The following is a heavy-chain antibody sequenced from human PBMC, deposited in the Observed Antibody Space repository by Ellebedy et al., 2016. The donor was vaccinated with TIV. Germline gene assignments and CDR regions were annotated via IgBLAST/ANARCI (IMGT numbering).Heavy chain of an antibody. J-gene: IGHJ3*01. Sequence: GGSLRLSCVVSGFTINSNYMSWVRQAPGKGLEWVSVISVGGSASYADSVKGRFTISRDDSRNTLFLQMDGLRAEDTAVYYCAGETFNDVDLELWGHFDVWGQGTAVTVSS. D-gene: IGHD1-7*01. CDR2: ISVGGSA. V-gene: IGHV3-66*01. CDR3: AGETFNDVDLELWGHFDV. CDR1: GFTINSNY.